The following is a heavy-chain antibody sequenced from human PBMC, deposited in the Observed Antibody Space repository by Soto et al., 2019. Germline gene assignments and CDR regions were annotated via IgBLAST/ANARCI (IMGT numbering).Heavy chain of an antibody. CDR2: IYYSGST. D-gene: IGHD3-22*01. CDR1: GGSISSGDYY. V-gene: IGHV4-30-4*01. CDR3: ARVTYYYDSSRGFDY. J-gene: IGHJ4*02. Sequence: SETLSLTCTVSGGSISSGDYYWSWIRQPPGKGLEWIGYIYYSGSTYFNPSLKSRVTISVDTSKNQFSLKLSSVTAADTAVYYCARVTYYYDSSRGFDYWGQGTLVTVSS.